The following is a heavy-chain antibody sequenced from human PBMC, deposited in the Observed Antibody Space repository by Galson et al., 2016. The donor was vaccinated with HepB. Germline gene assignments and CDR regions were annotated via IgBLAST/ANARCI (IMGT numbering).Heavy chain of an antibody. CDR3: TREFDL. V-gene: IGHV3-7*04. J-gene: IGHJ2*01. CDR1: GFSLGNYW. CDR2: IKKDGSEI. Sequence: SLRLSCAASGFSLGNYWMNWARQAPGKGLEWLANIKKDGSEINYVDSVKGRFTISRDNAKNSLFLQMNTPRVEDTAVYYCTREFDLWGRGTQVTVSS.